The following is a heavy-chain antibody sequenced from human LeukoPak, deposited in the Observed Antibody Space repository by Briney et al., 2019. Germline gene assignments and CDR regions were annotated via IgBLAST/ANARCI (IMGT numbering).Heavy chain of an antibody. CDR3: ARDYGSGNGAFDI. CDR2: IYYRRST. J-gene: IGHJ3*02. CDR1: GASISSYY. V-gene: IGHV4-59*01. D-gene: IGHD3-10*01. Sequence: PSETLSLTCTVSGASISSYYWSWIRQPPGKGLEWIGCIYYRRSTNYNPSLKSRLSMSVDSSKNQFSLKLSSVTAADAAVYYCARDYGSGNGAFDIWGQGTMVTVSS.